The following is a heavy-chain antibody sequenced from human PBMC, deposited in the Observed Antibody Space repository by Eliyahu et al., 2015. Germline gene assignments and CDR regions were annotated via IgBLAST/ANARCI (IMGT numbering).Heavy chain of an antibody. CDR3: ARDPDY. CDR1: GGSISNYY. Sequence: QVRLQESGPRLVKPSETLSLTCTVPGGSISNYYWTWIRQPPGKGLEXIGHIYSTGTTDYNPSLKXRVTMSLDTSRNQFSLSLTSMTAADTAIYYCARDPDYWGQGTLVTVSP. J-gene: IGHJ4*02. V-gene: IGHV4-59*01. CDR2: IYSTGTT. D-gene: IGHD1-14*01.